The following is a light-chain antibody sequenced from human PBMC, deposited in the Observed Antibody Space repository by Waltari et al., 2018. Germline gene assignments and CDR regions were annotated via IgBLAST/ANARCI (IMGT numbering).Light chain of an antibody. Sequence: EIVLTQSPATLSLSPGERATLSCRASQSVSSYLAWTQHKPGQAPRLLICDASNRATGIPARFSGSVSGTDFTLTISSLEPEDSAVYYCQHRSDWPKVTFGQGTRLEIK. J-gene: IGKJ5*01. V-gene: IGKV3-11*01. CDR1: QSVSSY. CDR2: DAS. CDR3: QHRSDWPKVT.